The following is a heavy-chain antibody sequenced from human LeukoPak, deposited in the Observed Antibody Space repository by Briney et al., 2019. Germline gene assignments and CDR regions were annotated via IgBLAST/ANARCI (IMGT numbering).Heavy chain of an antibody. J-gene: IGHJ4*02. V-gene: IGHV3-7*01. CDR2: IKQDGSEK. Sequence: GGSLRLSCAASGFTFSKHWMSWVREAPGKGLEWVANIKQDGSEKYYVDSVKGRFTISRDNTKNSLYLQINSLRAEDTAVYYCAREADEGVYYFDYWGQGTLVTVSS. CDR3: AREADEGVYYFDY. CDR1: GFTFSKHW. D-gene: IGHD2-8*01.